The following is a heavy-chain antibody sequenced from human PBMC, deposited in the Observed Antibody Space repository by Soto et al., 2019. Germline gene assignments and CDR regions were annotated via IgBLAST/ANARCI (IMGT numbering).Heavy chain of an antibody. CDR1: GGSISSGDYY. Sequence: LSLPCTVSGGSISSGDYYWSWIRQPPGKGLEWIGYIYYSGSTYYNPSLKSRVTISVDTSKNQFSLKLSSVTAADTAVYYCARDYQLLYFDPWGQGTLVTVSS. CDR2: IYYSGST. J-gene: IGHJ5*02. D-gene: IGHD2-2*02. CDR3: ARDYQLLYFDP. V-gene: IGHV4-30-4*01.